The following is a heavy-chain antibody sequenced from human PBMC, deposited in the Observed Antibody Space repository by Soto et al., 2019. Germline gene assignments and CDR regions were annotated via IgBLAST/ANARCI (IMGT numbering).Heavy chain of an antibody. D-gene: IGHD6-6*01. CDR1: GFTFSSYS. CDR3: ARDPPATIAARTVNFDY. J-gene: IGHJ4*02. V-gene: IGHV3-21*01. Sequence: GGCLRLSCAAAGFTFSSYSMNWVRQAPGKGLEWVSSISSSSSYIYYADSVKGRFTISRDNAKNSLYLQMNSLRAEDTAVYYCARDPPATIAARTVNFDYWGQGTLVTV. CDR2: ISSSSSYI.